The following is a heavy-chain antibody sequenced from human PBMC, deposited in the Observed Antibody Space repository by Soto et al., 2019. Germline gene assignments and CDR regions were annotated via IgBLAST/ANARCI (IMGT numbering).Heavy chain of an antibody. CDR3: ARSLAGSNWQPSFRY. CDR2: INHSGST. J-gene: IGHJ4*02. CDR1: GGSFTDYY. V-gene: IGHV4-34*01. Sequence: QVQLQQWGAGLLKPSETLSLTCAVYGGSFTDYYWSWIRQPPGKGLEWIGEINHSGSTFYNPSLKSRVTISVDTAENRISLKLKSVTAADTAVYYCARSLAGSNWQPSFRYWGQGTLVRVSS. D-gene: IGHD6-13*01.